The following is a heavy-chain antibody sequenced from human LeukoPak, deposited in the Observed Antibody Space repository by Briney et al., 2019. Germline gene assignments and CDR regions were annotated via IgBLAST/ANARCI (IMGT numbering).Heavy chain of an antibody. CDR3: ARAVVTPEYYYYYMDV. Sequence: GGSLRLSCAASGFTFSTYWMAWVRQAPGKGLEWVAVISSDGNHKYYADSVKGRFTISRDNSKSTLYLQMNSLRAEDTAVCYCARAVVTPEYYYYYMDVWGKGTTVTVTS. CDR2: ISSDGNHK. J-gene: IGHJ6*03. D-gene: IGHD4-23*01. CDR1: GFTFSTYW. V-gene: IGHV3-30*01.